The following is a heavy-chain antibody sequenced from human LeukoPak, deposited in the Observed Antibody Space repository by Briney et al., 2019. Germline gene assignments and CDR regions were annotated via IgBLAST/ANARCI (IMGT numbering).Heavy chain of an antibody. D-gene: IGHD3-22*01. Sequence: PGGSLRLSCAASGFTFNSYGMHWVRQAPGKGLEWVAFVRSDGSTKYYADSVKGRFTISRDNSKNTQYLQMNSLRADDTAVYYCARPYYYDSSGYYRWGQGPLVTVSS. CDR1: GFTFNSYG. CDR3: ARPYYYDSSGYYR. V-gene: IGHV3-30*02. J-gene: IGHJ5*02. CDR2: VRSDGSTK.